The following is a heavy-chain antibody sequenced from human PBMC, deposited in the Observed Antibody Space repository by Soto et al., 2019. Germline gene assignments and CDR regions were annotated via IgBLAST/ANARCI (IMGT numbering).Heavy chain of an antibody. V-gene: IGHV4-4*07. D-gene: IGHD3-3*01. J-gene: IGHJ6*02. CDR3: AGIGEEIYYGMDV. Sequence: QVQLQESGPGLVKPSETLSLTCTVSGGSMRSYYWNWIRQPAGEGLEWIGRIYARGSTKYNPSLEGRVTMFVDVSQNQFSLRLTSVTAADTAVYYCAGIGEEIYYGMDVWGQGPTVTVSS. CDR2: IYARGST. CDR1: GGSMRSYY.